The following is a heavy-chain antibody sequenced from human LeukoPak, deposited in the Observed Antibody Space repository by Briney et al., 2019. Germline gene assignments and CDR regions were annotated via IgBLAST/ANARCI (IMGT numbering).Heavy chain of an antibody. CDR2: TYYRSKWYN. CDR3: AGDSSSWYGYFQH. V-gene: IGHV6-1*01. J-gene: IGHJ1*01. Sequence: SQTLSLTCAISGDSDSSNSAAWNWIRQSPSRGLEWLGRTYYRSKWYNDYAVSVKSRITINPDTSKDQFSLQLNSVTPEDTAVYYCAGDSSSWYGYFQHWGQGTLVTVSS. D-gene: IGHD6-13*01. CDR1: GDSDSSNSAA.